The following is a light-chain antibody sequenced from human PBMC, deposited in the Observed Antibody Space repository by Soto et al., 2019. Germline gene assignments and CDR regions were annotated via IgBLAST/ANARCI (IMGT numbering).Light chain of an antibody. CDR2: GVS. V-gene: IGKV3-20*01. CDR3: QQYRDSPHT. J-gene: IGKJ2*01. Sequence: EIVLTQSPGTLSLSPGERATLSCRASQSLSNIFLAWYQQKPGQAPRLLIYGVSSRATGIPDRFSGSGSGSGTDFTLTISRLEPEDFAVYYCQQYRDSPHTFGQGTKLEIK. CDR1: QSLSNIF.